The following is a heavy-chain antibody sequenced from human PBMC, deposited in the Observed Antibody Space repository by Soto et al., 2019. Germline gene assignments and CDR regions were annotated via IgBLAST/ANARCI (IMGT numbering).Heavy chain of an antibody. V-gene: IGHV3-23*01. CDR2: ISGGGDST. J-gene: IGHJ6*02. CDR1: GVFFSNYH. CDR3: VKYGGAAARHTFYYGLDV. Sequence: EVQLLESGGALVQPGGSLRLSCAASGVFFSNYHMSWVRQSPGKGLQWVAAISGGGDSTYYADSVKGRFTISRDNSENTLWLQMNSLRAGDTAVYYCVKYGGAAARHTFYYGLDVWGQGTTVTVSS. D-gene: IGHD6-6*01.